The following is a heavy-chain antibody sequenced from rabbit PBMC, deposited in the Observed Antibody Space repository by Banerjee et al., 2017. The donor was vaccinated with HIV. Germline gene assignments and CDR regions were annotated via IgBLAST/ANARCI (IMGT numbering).Heavy chain of an antibody. CDR3: ARKSYADYVGYGPKDL. CDR2: IDAGDGGT. J-gene: IGHJ6*01. Sequence: QSLDESGGDLVKPGASLTLTCTASGFSFSSGYDMCWVRQAPGKGLEWIACIDAGDGGTYYATWAKGRFTISKTSSTTVTLQMASLTAADRATYFCARKSYADYVGYGPKDLWGQGTLVTVS. V-gene: IGHV1S40*01. CDR1: GFSFSSGYD. D-gene: IGHD4-2*01.